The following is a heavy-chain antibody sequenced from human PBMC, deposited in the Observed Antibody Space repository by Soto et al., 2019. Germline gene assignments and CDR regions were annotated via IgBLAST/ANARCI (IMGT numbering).Heavy chain of an antibody. V-gene: IGHV1-46*01. CDR1: GYTFTSYY. CDR3: ARAQYYDFWSGYRYSYYFDY. J-gene: IGHJ4*02. CDR2: INPSGGST. D-gene: IGHD3-3*01. Sequence: QVQLVQSGAEVKKPGASVKVSCKASGYTFTSYYMHWVRQAPGQGLEWMGIINPSGGSTSYAQKFQRRVTMTRDTSTSTVYMELSSLRSEDTAVYYCARAQYYDFWSGYRYSYYFDYWGQGTLVTVSS.